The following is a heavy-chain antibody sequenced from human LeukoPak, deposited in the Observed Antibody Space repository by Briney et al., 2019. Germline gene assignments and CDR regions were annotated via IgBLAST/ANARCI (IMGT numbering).Heavy chain of an antibody. CDR3: ARGGLPRGYSGYLRGPYYFDY. CDR1: GGSISSYY. CDR2: INHSGST. Sequence: SETLSLTCTVSGGSISSYYWSWIRQPPGKGLEWIGEINHSGSTNYNPSLKSRVTISVDTSKNQFSLKLSSVTAADTAVYYCARGGLPRGYSGYLRGPYYFDYWGQGTLVTVST. J-gene: IGHJ4*02. V-gene: IGHV4-34*01. D-gene: IGHD5-12*01.